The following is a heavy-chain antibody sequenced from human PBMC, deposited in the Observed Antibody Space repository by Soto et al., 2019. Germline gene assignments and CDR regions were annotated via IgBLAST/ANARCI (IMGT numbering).Heavy chain of an antibody. CDR1: GGSISSSSYY. Sequence: QLQLQESGPGLVKPSETLSLTCTVSGGSISSSSYYWGWIRQPPGKGLEWIGSIYYSGSTYYNPSLKSRVTISVDTSKNQFSLKLSSVTAADTAVYYCVRGDYCSGGSCYEFDYWGQGTLVTVSS. J-gene: IGHJ4*02. CDR3: VRGDYCSGGSCYEFDY. V-gene: IGHV4-39*01. D-gene: IGHD2-15*01. CDR2: IYYSGST.